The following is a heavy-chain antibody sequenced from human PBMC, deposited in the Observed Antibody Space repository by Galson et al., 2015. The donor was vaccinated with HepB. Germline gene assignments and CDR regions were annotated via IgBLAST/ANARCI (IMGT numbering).Heavy chain of an antibody. CDR2: IIPIFGTA. CDR3: ARDHVVDSSGWYRSHFDY. D-gene: IGHD6-19*01. CDR1: GGTFSSYA. V-gene: IGHV1-69*13. Sequence: SVKVSCKASGGTFSSYAISWVRQAPGQGLEWMGGIIPIFGTANYAQKFQGRVTIAADESTSTAYMELSSLRSEDTAVYYCARDHVVDSSGWYRSHFDYWGQGTLVTVSS. J-gene: IGHJ4*02.